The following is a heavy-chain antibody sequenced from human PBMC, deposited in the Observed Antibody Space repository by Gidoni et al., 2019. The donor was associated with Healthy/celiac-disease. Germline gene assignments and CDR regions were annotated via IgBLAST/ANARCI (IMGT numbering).Heavy chain of an antibody. CDR1: GFPFSSYA. CDR2: ISGSVGST. J-gene: IGHJ6*02. V-gene: IGHV3-23*01. CDR3: AKVTPFQGNPYGMDV. D-gene: IGHD4-4*01. Sequence: EVQLLESGGGLVQPGGSLRLSCAASGFPFSSYAMSWVRQAPGQGLEWVSSISGSVGSTYYADSVKGRFTISRDNSKNTLYLQMNSLRAEDTAVYYCAKVTPFQGNPYGMDVWGQGTTVTVSS.